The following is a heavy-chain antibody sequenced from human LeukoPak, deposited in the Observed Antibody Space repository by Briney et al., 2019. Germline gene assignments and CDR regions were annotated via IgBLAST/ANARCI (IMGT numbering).Heavy chain of an antibody. V-gene: IGHV3-23*01. CDR2: ISGSGTTT. D-gene: IGHD2-15*01. Sequence: GGSLRLSCAASGFTFRSYGMSWVRQAPGKGLEWVSVISGSGTTTDYADSVKGRFTISRDNSKNTLYLQMNSLRAEDTAVYYCTKGVRPVLAATYFDYWGQGTLVTVS. CDR1: GFTFRSYG. CDR3: TKGVRPVLAATYFDY. J-gene: IGHJ4*02.